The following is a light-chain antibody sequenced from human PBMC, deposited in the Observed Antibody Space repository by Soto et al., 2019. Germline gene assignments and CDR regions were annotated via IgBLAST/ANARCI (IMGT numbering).Light chain of an antibody. CDR2: EVS. V-gene: IGLV2-14*01. CDR3: SSYTITHIPVI. J-gene: IGLJ2*01. CDR1: SSDVGGYNY. Sequence: QSALTQPPSASGSPGQSVAISCTGTSSDVGGYNYVSWYQQHPGKAPKLMIYEVSNRPSGVSNRFSGSKSDNTASLTITGLQAEDEASYYCSSYTITHIPVIFGGGTKLTVL.